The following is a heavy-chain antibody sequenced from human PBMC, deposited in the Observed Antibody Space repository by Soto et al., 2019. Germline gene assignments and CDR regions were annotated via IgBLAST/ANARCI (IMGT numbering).Heavy chain of an antibody. Sequence: SGGSLRLSCAASGFTFSSYAMSWVRQAPGKGLEWVSAISGSGGSTYYADSVKGRFTISRDNSKNTLYLQINNLRAEDTAVYYCAKDRRYFDWLLRDNWFDPWGQGTLVTVSS. D-gene: IGHD3-9*01. CDR2: ISGSGGST. J-gene: IGHJ5*02. V-gene: IGHV3-23*01. CDR1: GFTFSSYA. CDR3: AKDRRYFDWLLRDNWFDP.